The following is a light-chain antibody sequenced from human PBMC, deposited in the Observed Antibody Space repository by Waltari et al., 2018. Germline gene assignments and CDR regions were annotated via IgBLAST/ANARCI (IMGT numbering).Light chain of an antibody. CDR3: AAWDDSLKGWV. CDR2: TNN. CDR1: SSNIGTTP. V-gene: IGLV1-44*01. Sequence: QSVLTQPPSASGTPGQRVTISCSGGSSNIGTTPVNWYQQLPGTAPKLLIYTNNHRPSGAPDRFSGSKSGTSASLAISGLQVEDEADYYCAAWDDSLKGWVFGGGTKVTVL. J-gene: IGLJ3*02.